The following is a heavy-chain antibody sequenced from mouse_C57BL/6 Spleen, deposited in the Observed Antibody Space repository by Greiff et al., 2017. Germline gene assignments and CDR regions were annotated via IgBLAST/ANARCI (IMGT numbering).Heavy chain of an antibody. Sequence: EVKLMESGGGLVKPGGSLKLSCAASGFTFSSYTMSWVRQTPEKRLEWVATISGGGGNTYYPDSVKGRFTISRDNAKNTLYLQMSSLRSEDTALYYCARHYYGSNRYYYAMDYWGQGTSVTVSS. V-gene: IGHV5-9*01. CDR3: ARHYYGSNRYYYAMDY. D-gene: IGHD1-1*01. CDR1: GFTFSSYT. J-gene: IGHJ4*01. CDR2: ISGGGGNT.